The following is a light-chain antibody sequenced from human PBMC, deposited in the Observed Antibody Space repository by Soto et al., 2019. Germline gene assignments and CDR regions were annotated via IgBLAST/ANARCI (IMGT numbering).Light chain of an antibody. J-gene: IGLJ2*01. V-gene: IGLV2-8*01. CDR2: EVS. CDR3: SSYAGSNKV. CDR1: SSDVGGYNF. Sequence: QSALTQPPSASGSPGQSVTISCTGTSSDVGGYNFVSWYQQHPGTAPKLMIYEVSKRPPGVPDRFSGSKSGNTASLTVSGLQAEDEADYYCSSYAGSNKVFGGGTKLTVL.